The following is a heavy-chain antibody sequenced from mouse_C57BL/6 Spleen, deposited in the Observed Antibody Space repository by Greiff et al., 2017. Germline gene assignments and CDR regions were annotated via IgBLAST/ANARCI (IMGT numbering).Heavy chain of an antibody. CDR1: GYTFTDYE. J-gene: IGHJ2*01. V-gene: IGHV1-15*01. CDR3: TKRVRYYGSSYDYFDY. D-gene: IGHD1-1*01. Sequence: VQLVESGAELVRPGASVTLSCKASGYTFTDYEMHWVKQTPVHGLEWIGAIDPETGGTAYNQKFKGKAILTADKSSSTAYMELRSLTSEDSAVYYCTKRVRYYGSSYDYFDYWGQGTTLTVSS. CDR2: IDPETGGT.